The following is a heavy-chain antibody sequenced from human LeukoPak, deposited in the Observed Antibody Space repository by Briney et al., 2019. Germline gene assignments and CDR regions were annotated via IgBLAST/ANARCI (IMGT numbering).Heavy chain of an antibody. CDR1: GFTFSSYA. Sequence: PGGSLRLSCAASGFTFSSYAMSWVRQAPGKGLEWVSAISGSGGSTYYADSVKGRFTISRDNSKNTLYLQMNSLRAEDTAVYYCAKDSGHYYDSSGYYLDAFDIWGQGTMVTVSS. J-gene: IGHJ3*02. V-gene: IGHV3-23*01. CDR2: ISGSGGST. CDR3: AKDSGHYYDSSGYYLDAFDI. D-gene: IGHD3-22*01.